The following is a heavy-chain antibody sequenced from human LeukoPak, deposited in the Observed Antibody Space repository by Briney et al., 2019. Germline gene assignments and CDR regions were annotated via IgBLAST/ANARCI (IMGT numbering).Heavy chain of an antibody. Sequence: PGESLKISCKGSGYSFTSYWIGWVRQMPGKGLEWMGIIYPGDSDTRYSPSFQGQVTISADKSISTAYLQWSSLKASDTAMYYCARSYSGYDFGDAFDIWGQGTMVTVSP. D-gene: IGHD5-12*01. V-gene: IGHV5-51*01. J-gene: IGHJ3*02. CDR2: IYPGDSDT. CDR3: ARSYSGYDFGDAFDI. CDR1: GYSFTSYW.